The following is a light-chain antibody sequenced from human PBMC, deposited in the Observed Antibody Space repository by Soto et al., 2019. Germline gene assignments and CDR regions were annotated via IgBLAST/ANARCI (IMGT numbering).Light chain of an antibody. Sequence: QSVLTQPPSVSGAPGQRVTISCTGSSSNIGAGYDVHWYQQLPGTAPKLLIYGNSNRPSGVPDRFSGSKSGTSASLAITGXXAXXXADXXCQSYDSSLSGSVFGGGTKLTVL. J-gene: IGLJ3*02. CDR1: SSNIGAGYD. CDR2: GNS. CDR3: QSYDSSLSGSV. V-gene: IGLV1-40*01.